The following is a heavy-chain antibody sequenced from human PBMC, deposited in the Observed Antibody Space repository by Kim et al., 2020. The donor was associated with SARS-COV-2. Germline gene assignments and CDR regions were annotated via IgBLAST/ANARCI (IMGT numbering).Heavy chain of an antibody. V-gene: IGHV3-23*01. CDR3: ARAGHLQGWYDP. CDR2: ISGGGRST. Sequence: GGSLRLSCAASGFTFSDSAMTWVRQTPEKGLEWVSTISGGGRSTFYADSVRGRFTISRDNSKYTVYLQMNSLRAEDTALYYCARAGHLQGWYDPWGQGTLVSVSS. J-gene: IGHJ5*02. CDR1: GFTFSDSA.